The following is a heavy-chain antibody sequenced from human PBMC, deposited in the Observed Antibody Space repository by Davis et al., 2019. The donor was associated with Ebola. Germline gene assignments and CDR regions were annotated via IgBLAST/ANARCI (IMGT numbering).Heavy chain of an antibody. V-gene: IGHV3-48*04. D-gene: IGHD2-2*01. J-gene: IGHJ6*04. CDR1: GFTFSSYS. CDR3: ARDPMTYQGVLGLDV. CDR2: ISSSSSTI. Sequence: PGGSLRLSCAASGFTFSSYSMNWVRQAPGKGLEWVSYISSSSSTIYYADSVKGRFTISRDNAKNSLYLRMNSLRAEDTAVYYCARDPMTYQGVLGLDVWGKGTTVTVSS.